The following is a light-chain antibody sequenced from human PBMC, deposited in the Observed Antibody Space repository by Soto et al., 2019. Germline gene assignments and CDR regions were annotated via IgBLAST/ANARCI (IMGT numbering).Light chain of an antibody. CDR1: QSVSTTY. CDR2: GTS. V-gene: IGKV3-20*01. Sequence: EIVMTQSPATLSVSPGERATLSCRASQSVSTTYLAWYQQKPGQSPRLLIYGTSNRATGIPDRFSGSGSGTDFTLTISRLEPEDFAVYYCQQYAMSRWTFGQGTKVAI. J-gene: IGKJ1*01. CDR3: QQYAMSRWT.